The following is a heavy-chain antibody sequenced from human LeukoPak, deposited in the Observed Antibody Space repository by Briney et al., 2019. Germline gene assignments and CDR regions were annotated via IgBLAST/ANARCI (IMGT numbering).Heavy chain of an antibody. Sequence: SETLSLTCAVSGGSISSSNWWSWVRQPPGKGLEWIGEIYHSGSTNYNPSLKSRVTISVDKSKNQFSLKLSSVTAADTAVYYCARLYYDILTGYSYYFDYWGQGTLVTVFS. J-gene: IGHJ4*02. V-gene: IGHV4-4*02. D-gene: IGHD3-9*01. CDR1: GGSISSSNW. CDR3: ARLYYDILTGYSYYFDY. CDR2: IYHSGST.